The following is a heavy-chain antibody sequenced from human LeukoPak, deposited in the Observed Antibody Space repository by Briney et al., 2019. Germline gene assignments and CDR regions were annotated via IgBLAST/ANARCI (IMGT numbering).Heavy chain of an antibody. CDR2: IYYSGST. J-gene: IGHJ4*02. CDR1: GGSISSYY. V-gene: IGHV4-59*08. D-gene: IGHD3-10*01. CDR3: ARRFRVVYYYGSGSYDY. Sequence: SETLSLTCTVSGGSISSYYWSWIRQPPGKGLEWIGYIYYSGSTNYNPSLKSRGTISVDTSKKQFSLKLSSVTAADTAVYYCARRFRVVYYYGSGSYDYWGQGTLVTVSS.